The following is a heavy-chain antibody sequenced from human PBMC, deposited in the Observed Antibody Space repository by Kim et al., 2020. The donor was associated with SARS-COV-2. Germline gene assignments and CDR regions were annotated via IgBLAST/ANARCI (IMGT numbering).Heavy chain of an antibody. Sequence: SVKVSCKASGGTFSSYAISWVRQAPGQGLEWMGGIIPIFGTANYAQKFQGRVTITADESTSTAYMELSSLRSEDTAVYYCARVPLPWKAVAGWGWYFDYWGQGTLVTVSS. D-gene: IGHD6-19*01. V-gene: IGHV1-69*13. CDR2: IIPIFGTA. J-gene: IGHJ4*02. CDR3: ARVPLPWKAVAGWGWYFDY. CDR1: GGTFSSYA.